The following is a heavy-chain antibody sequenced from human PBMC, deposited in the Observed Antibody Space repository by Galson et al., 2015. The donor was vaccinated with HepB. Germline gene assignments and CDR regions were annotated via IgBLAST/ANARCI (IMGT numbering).Heavy chain of an antibody. J-gene: IGHJ4*02. CDR3: ARARLVRQFKYSGTYWGYYFDY. V-gene: IGHV1-2*04. D-gene: IGHD1-26*01. Sequence: SVKVSCKASGYTFSGYYMHWVRQAPGQGLEWMGLINPNSGGTNYAQKFQGWVTMTRDTSISTVYMELSRLRSDDTAIYYCARARLVRQFKYSGTYWGYYFDYWGQGTLVTVSS. CDR2: INPNSGGT. CDR1: GYTFSGYY.